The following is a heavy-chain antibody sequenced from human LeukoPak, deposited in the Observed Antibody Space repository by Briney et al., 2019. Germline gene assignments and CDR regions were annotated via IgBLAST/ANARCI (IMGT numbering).Heavy chain of an antibody. Sequence: GESLKISCKGSGYSFTNYWIGWVRRMPGKGLEWMGIIYPGDSDTKYSPSFQGQVTISADKSISTASLQWSSLKASDTAMYYCARPSAAGWYFDLWGRGTLVTVSS. CDR2: IYPGDSDT. CDR1: GYSFTNYW. V-gene: IGHV5-51*01. D-gene: IGHD3-3*01. J-gene: IGHJ2*01. CDR3: ARPSAAGWYFDL.